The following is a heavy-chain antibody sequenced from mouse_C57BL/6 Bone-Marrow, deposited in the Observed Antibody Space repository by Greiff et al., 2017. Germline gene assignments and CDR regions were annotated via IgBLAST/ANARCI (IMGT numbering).Heavy chain of an antibody. Sequence: QVQLQQSGADLARPGASVKLSCKASGYTFTSYGISWVKQRTGQGLEWIGEIYPRSGNTYYNEKFKGKATLTADKSSSTAYMELRSLTSEDSAVYFCARGKYYGRPFDYWGQGTTLTVSS. CDR3: ARGKYYGRPFDY. CDR1: GYTFTSYG. J-gene: IGHJ2*01. V-gene: IGHV1-81*01. CDR2: IYPRSGNT. D-gene: IGHD1-1*01.